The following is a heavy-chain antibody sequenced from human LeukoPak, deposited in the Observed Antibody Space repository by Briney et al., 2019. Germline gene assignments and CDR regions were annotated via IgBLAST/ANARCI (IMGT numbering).Heavy chain of an antibody. CDR1: RFIFTNYW. J-gene: IGHJ4*02. CDR2: VNNDGSAT. CDR3: TSFFETN. D-gene: IGHD2/OR15-2a*01. V-gene: IGHV3-74*01. Sequence: GGSLRLSCAASRFIFTNYWIHWVRQAPGKGLVWVSHVNNDGSATSYADSVKGRFTISRDSATNTVYLHMNSLRVEDTAVYYCTSFFETNWGQGTLVTVSS.